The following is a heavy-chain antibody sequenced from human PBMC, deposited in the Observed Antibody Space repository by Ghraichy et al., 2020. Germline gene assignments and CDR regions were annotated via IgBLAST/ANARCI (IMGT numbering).Heavy chain of an antibody. Sequence: GSLRLSCTVSGASVNNYYWSWIRQPPGKGLEWIGYIYYSGNTNYNPSLKSRVTVSVDTSRNQFSLKLSSVTAADTAVYYCARHWDPYYYGMDLWGQGTTVNVSS. D-gene: IGHD1-26*01. V-gene: IGHV4-59*08. CDR1: GASVNNYY. CDR2: IYYSGNT. CDR3: ARHWDPYYYGMDL. J-gene: IGHJ6*02.